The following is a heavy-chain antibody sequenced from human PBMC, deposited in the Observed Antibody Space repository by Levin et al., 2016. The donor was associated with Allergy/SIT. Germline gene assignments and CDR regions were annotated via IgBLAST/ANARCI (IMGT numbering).Heavy chain of an antibody. J-gene: IGHJ6*02. CDR1: GFTFSSYA. CDR2: ISGTGGST. V-gene: IGHV3-23*01. Sequence: GESLKISCTASGFTFSSYAMSWVRQAPGKGLEWVSAISGTGGSTYYADSVKGRFTISRDNSKNTLYLQMNSLRAEDSAVYYCAKNLDYYYGMDVWGQGTTVTVSS. CDR3: AKNLDYYYGMDV.